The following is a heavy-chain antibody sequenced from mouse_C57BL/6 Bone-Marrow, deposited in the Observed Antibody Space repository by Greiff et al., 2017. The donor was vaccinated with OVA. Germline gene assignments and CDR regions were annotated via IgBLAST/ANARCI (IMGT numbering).Heavy chain of an antibody. CDR1: GFTFSSYA. D-gene: IGHD6-5*01. J-gene: IGHJ2*01. CDR3: AREKAYLNYFDY. CDR2: ISDGGSYT. Sequence: EVQLMESGGGLVKPGGSLKLSCAASGFTFSSYAMSWVRQTPEKRLEWVATISDGGSYTYYPDNVKGRFTISRDNAKNNLYLQMSHLKSEDTAMYYCAREKAYLNYFDYWGQGTALTVSS. V-gene: IGHV5-4*01.